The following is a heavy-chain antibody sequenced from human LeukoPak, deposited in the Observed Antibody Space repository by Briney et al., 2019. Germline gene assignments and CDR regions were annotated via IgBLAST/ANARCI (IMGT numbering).Heavy chain of an antibody. J-gene: IGHJ4*02. Sequence: TSETLSLTCAVYGGSFSGYYWSWIRQPPGKGLEWIGEINHSGSTNYNPSLKSRVTISVDTSKNQFSLKLSSATAADTAVYYCARGSDDYDSSGYYDYWGQGTLVTVSS. CDR3: ARGSDDYDSSGYYDY. D-gene: IGHD3-22*01. V-gene: IGHV4-34*01. CDR1: GGSFSGYY. CDR2: INHSGST.